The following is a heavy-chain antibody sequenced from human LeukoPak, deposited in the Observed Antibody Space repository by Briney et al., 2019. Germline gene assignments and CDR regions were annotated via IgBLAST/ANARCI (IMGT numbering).Heavy chain of an antibody. J-gene: IGHJ4*02. CDR2: IWSDGNKK. V-gene: IGHV3-33*01. CDR3: ARDGDVSGRYAQFDN. D-gene: IGHD3-10*01. CDR1: GFILSHYG. Sequence: GGSLRLSRAPSGFILSHYGIHWVRQAPGTGLEWAAVIWSDGNKKYYAESVKGRFTIVRKDSMNTVYLQMNSLAAEDTVFYYCARDGDVSGRYAQFDNWGQGTLVTVSS.